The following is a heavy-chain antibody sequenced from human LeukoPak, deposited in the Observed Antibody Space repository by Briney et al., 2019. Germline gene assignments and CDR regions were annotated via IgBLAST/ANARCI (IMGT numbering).Heavy chain of an antibody. V-gene: IGHV4-30-4*08. CDR1: GASISSGDYY. CDR3: ARELRADFGGGYKSLFDY. CDR2: IYYSGST. Sequence: SETLSLTCIVSGASISSGDYYWSWIRQPPGKGLEWIGYIYYSGSTYYNPSLKSRVTISVDTSKNQFSLKLSSVTAADTAVYYCARELRADFGGGYKSLFDYWGQGTLVTVSS. J-gene: IGHJ4*02. D-gene: IGHD2-15*01.